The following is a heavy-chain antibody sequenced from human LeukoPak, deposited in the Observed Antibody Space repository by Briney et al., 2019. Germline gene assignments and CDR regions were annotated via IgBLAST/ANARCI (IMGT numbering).Heavy chain of an antibody. CDR3: ARAIKAVAGTFHRDYYFDY. J-gene: IGHJ4*02. CDR2: ISSSGSTI. Sequence: PGGSLRLSCAASGFTFSSYEMNWVRQAPGKGLEWVSYISSSGSTIYYADSVKGRFTISRDNAKNSLYLQMNSLRTEDTAVYYCARAIKAVAGTFHRDYYFDYWGQGTLVTVSS. D-gene: IGHD6-19*01. CDR1: GFTFSSYE. V-gene: IGHV3-48*03.